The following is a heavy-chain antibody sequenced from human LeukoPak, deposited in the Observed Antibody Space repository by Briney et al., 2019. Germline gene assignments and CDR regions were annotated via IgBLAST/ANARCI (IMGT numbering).Heavy chain of an antibody. V-gene: IGHV3-9*01. CDR3: AKDKYADTAMAADY. J-gene: IGHJ4*02. CDR2: ISWNSGSI. Sequence: PGGSLRLSCAASGFTFDDYAMHWVRQAPGKGLEWVSGISWNSGSIGYADSVKGRFTISRDNAKNSLYLQMNSLRAEDTALYYCAKDKYADTAMAADYWGQGTLVTVSS. D-gene: IGHD5-18*01. CDR1: GFTFDDYA.